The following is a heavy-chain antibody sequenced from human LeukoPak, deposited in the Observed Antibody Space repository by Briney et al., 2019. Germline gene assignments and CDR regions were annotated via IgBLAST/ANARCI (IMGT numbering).Heavy chain of an antibody. CDR3: ARRLTYYYGSGTYYNSCYFDY. CDR2: IYYSGST. CDR1: GGSISTYY. D-gene: IGHD3-10*01. Sequence: SETLSLTCTVSGGSISTYYWSWIRQPPGKGLEWIGSIYYSGSTNYNPSLKSRVSISLETSKNQFSLKLSSVTAADTAVYYCARRLTYYYGSGTYYNSCYFDYWGQGSLVTVSS. J-gene: IGHJ4*02. V-gene: IGHV4-59*12.